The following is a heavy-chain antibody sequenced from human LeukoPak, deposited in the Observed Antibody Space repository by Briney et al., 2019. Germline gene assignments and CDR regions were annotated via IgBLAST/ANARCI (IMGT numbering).Heavy chain of an antibody. CDR2: ISYDGSNK. CDR3: ARDKIGTMIVVVMYYFDY. D-gene: IGHD3-22*01. V-gene: IGHV3-30-3*01. CDR1: GFTFSSYA. Sequence: SGGSLRLSCAASGFTFSSYAMHWVRQAPGKGLEWVAVISYDGSNKYYADSVKGRFTISRDNSKNTLYLQMNSLRAEDTAVYYCARDKIGTMIVVVMYYFDYWGQGTLVTVSS. J-gene: IGHJ4*02.